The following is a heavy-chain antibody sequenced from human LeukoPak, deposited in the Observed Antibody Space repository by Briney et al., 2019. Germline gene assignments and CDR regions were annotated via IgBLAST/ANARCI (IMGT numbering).Heavy chain of an antibody. CDR1: GYSISGGYY. D-gene: IGHD2-15*01. CDR2: INHSGST. J-gene: IGHJ4*02. CDR3: ASLMVNCSGGSCYATNDY. Sequence: SETLSLTCTVSGYSISGGYYWSWIRQPPGKGLEWIGEINHSGSTNYNPSLKSRVTISVDTSKNQFSLKLSSVTAADTAVYYCASLMVNCSGGSCYATNDYWGQGTLVTVSS. V-gene: IGHV4-34*01.